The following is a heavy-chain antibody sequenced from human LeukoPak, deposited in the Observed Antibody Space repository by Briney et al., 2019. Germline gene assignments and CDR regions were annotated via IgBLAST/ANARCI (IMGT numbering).Heavy chain of an antibody. CDR3: ARVEGRNGYNV. D-gene: IGHD5-24*01. CDR1: GFTFSSYA. Sequence: GGSLRLSCAASGFTFSSYAMSWVRQAPGKGLEWVSAISGSGGSTYYADSVKGRFTISRDNAKNTLYLQMNSLRAEDAAVYYCARVEGRNGYNVWGKGTTVIVSS. CDR2: ISGSGGST. J-gene: IGHJ6*04. V-gene: IGHV3-23*01.